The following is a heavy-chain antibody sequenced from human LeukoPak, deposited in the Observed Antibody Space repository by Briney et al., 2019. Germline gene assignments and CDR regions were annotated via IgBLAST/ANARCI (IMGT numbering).Heavy chain of an antibody. J-gene: IGHJ4*02. CDR3: ARSLEFWSGYALYYFDY. D-gene: IGHD3-3*01. CDR1: GFTFSSYS. Sequence: PGGSLRLSCAASGFTFSSYSMNWVRQAPGKGLEWVSSISSSSSYIYYADSVKGRFTISRDNAKNSLYLQMNSLRAEDTAVYYCARSLEFWSGYALYYFDYWGQGTLVTVSS. CDR2: ISSSSSYI. V-gene: IGHV3-21*01.